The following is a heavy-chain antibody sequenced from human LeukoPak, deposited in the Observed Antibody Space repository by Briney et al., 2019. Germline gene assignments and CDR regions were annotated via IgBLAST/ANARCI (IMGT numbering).Heavy chain of an antibody. CDR2: INHSGST. CDR1: GGSFSGYY. J-gene: IGHJ6*02. D-gene: IGHD2-2*01. CDR3: ARGHYRYCSSTSCYFQPTKQYGMDV. V-gene: IGHV4-34*01. Sequence: SETLSLTCAVYGGSFSGYYWSWIRQPPGKGLEWIGEINHSGSTNYNPSLRSRVTISVDTSKNQFSLKLSSVTAADTAVYYCARGHYRYCSSTSCYFQPTKQYGMDVWGQGTTVTVSS.